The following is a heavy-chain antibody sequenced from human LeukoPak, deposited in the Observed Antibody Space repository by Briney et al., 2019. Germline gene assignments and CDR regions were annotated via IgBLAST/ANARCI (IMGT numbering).Heavy chain of an antibody. CDR3: AKWKGSTSSLNGMDV. CDR1: GFTFNNYA. V-gene: IGHV3-23*01. CDR2: ISGSGGST. D-gene: IGHD2-2*01. Sequence: PGGSLRLSCAASGFTFNNYAMNWVRQAPGKGLEWVSSISGSGGSTYYADSVKGRFTISRDNSKNTLYLQMNSLRAEGTAVYYCAKWKGSTSSLNGMDVWGQGTTVTVSS. J-gene: IGHJ6*02.